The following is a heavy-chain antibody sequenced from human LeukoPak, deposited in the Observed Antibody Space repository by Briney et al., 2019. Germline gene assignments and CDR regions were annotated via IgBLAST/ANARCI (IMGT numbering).Heavy chain of an antibody. D-gene: IGHD4-11*01. J-gene: IGHJ4*02. CDR2: INTHTGNP. Sequence: GASVKVSCKASGYSFSGFAMNWVRQAPGQGLEWMGWINTHTGNPAYAQGFTGRFVFSLDPSVTTAYLQINSLKADDSAVYYCARGRDYLYFDYWGQGVLVTVSS. CDR3: ARGRDYLYFDY. CDR1: GYSFSGFA. V-gene: IGHV7-4-1*02.